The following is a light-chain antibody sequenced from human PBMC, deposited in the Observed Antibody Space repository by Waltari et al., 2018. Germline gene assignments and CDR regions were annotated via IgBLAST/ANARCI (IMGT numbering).Light chain of an antibody. V-gene: IGKV4-1*01. CDR3: QQYLTLPYS. Sequence: EMTQSPDSLPVSLGQRATINCKSSQSVLYNFNNKDYIAWLQLKPGQPPKLLIRWASTRGPGVPDRFSGSGSGTDFTLTISSLQTEDVAVYYCQQYLTLPYSFGQGTKLEIK. CDR2: WAS. CDR1: QSVLYNFNNKDY. J-gene: IGKJ2*03.